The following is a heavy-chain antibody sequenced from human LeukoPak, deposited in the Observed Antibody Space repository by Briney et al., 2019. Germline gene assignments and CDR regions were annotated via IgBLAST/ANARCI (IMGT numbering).Heavy chain of an antibody. J-gene: IGHJ4*02. D-gene: IGHD3-10*01. CDR1: GYSFTNFW. Sequence: GESLKISCKGSGYSFTNFWIAWVRQMPGKGLEWMGNIYPGDSDTRYGPSFQGRVTISADKSISTAYLQWSSLKASDSAMYYCARPRFYGSGSSPFDYWGQGTLVTVSS. CDR2: IYPGDSDT. CDR3: ARPRFYGSGSSPFDY. V-gene: IGHV5-51*01.